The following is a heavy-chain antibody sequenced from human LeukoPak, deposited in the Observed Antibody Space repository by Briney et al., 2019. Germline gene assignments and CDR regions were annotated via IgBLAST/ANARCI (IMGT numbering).Heavy chain of an antibody. V-gene: IGHV4-30-4*01. CDR1: GGSISSGDYY. CDR3: ARGHSYLHYYYDSSGLADAFDI. J-gene: IGHJ3*02. D-gene: IGHD3-22*01. CDR2: IYDSGST. Sequence: PSQTLSLTCTVSGGSISSGDYYWSWIRQPPGKGPEWIGYIYDSGSTSHNPSLKSRVTISVDTSKNQFSLKLSSVTAADTAVYYCARGHSYLHYYYDSSGLADAFDIWGQGIVVTVSS.